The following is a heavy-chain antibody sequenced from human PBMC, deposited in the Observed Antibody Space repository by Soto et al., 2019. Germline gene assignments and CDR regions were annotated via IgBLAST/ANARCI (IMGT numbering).Heavy chain of an antibody. Sequence: QVQLVESGGGVVQTGASLRLSCSASGFTFTSFAIHWVRQAPGKGLEWVAVISENGVNKYSAASVRGRFVISRDNSKNTVELEMNSLRPEDTAIYFCARRLTKTVSALGYWGQGTLVTVSS. D-gene: IGHD2-8*01. CDR2: ISENGVNK. CDR3: ARRLTKTVSALGY. J-gene: IGHJ4*02. V-gene: IGHV3-30*09. CDR1: GFTFTSFA.